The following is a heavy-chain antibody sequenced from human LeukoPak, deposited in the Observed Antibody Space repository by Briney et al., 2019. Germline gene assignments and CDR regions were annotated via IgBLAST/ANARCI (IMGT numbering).Heavy chain of an antibody. CDR2: INPIFGTA. D-gene: IGHD6-6*01. Sequence: ASVKVSCKASGGTFSSYAISWVRQAPGQGLEWMGGINPIFGTANYAQKFQGRVTITADESTSTAYMELSSLRSEDTAVYYCARAGAARYYYYMDVWGKGTTVTVSS. J-gene: IGHJ6*03. CDR3: ARAGAARYYYYMDV. CDR1: GGTFSSYA. V-gene: IGHV1-69*13.